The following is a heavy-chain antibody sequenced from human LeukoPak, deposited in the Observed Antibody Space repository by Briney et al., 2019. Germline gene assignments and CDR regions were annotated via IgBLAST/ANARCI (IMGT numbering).Heavy chain of an antibody. D-gene: IGHD2-15*01. V-gene: IGHV3-48*04. CDR1: GFTFSTYS. CDR2: ISSSTSTI. CDR3: ARGGCSGGSCYWGAFDI. J-gene: IGHJ3*02. Sequence: GGSLRLSCAASGFTFSTYSMNWVRQAPGKGLEWVSYISSSTSTIYYADTVKGRFTISRDNAKTSLYLQMNSLRAEDTAVYYCARGGCSGGSCYWGAFDIWGQGTMVTVSS.